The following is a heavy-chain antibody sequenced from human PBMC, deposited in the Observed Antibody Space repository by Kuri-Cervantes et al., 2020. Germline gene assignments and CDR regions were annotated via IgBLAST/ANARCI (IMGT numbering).Heavy chain of an antibody. D-gene: IGHD2-15*01. CDR3: AREVGYCSGGSCSNWFDP. CDR2: IYYSGST. J-gene: IGHJ5*02. V-gene: IGHV4-59*01. CDR1: GGSISSYY. Sequence: SETLSLTCTVSGGSISSYYWSWIRQPPGKGLEWIGYIYYSGSTNYNPSLKSRVTISVDTSKNQFSLKPSSVTAADTAVYYCAREVGYCSGGSCSNWFDPWGQGTLVTVSS.